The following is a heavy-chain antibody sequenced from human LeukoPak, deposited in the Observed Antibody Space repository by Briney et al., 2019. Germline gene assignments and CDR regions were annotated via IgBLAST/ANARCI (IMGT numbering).Heavy chain of an antibody. Sequence: PGGSLRLSCAASGFTFSSYAMSWVRQAPGKGLEWVSAISGSGGSTYYADSVKGRFTISRDNSKNTLYLQMNSLRAEDTAVYYCASRQGYYYDSSGYYWYYWGQGTLVTVSS. CDR2: ISGSGGST. J-gene: IGHJ4*02. CDR1: GFTFSSYA. D-gene: IGHD3-22*01. V-gene: IGHV3-23*01. CDR3: ASRQGYYYDSSGYYWYY.